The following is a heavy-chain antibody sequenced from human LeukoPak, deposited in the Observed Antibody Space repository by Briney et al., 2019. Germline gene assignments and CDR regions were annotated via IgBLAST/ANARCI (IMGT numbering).Heavy chain of an antibody. D-gene: IGHD6-13*01. V-gene: IGHV3-23*01. CDR3: AKEAAAGPSRRYFDY. CDR2: ISVSGGSP. Sequence: GGSLRLSCAASGFTFSSYAMMWVRQAPGKGLDWVSTISVSGGSPNYADSVKGRFTISRDNSKNTLYLQMNSLRAEDTAVYYCAKEAAAGPSRRYFDYWGQGTLVTVSS. J-gene: IGHJ4*02. CDR1: GFTFSSYA.